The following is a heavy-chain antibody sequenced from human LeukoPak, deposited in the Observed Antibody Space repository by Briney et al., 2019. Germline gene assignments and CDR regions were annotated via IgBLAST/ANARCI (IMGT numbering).Heavy chain of an antibody. D-gene: IGHD1-26*01. CDR2: IFNSGST. J-gene: IGHJ4*02. CDR3: ARNGSKVGAAGPVGGYFDY. CDR1: GGSISSRSFY. V-gene: IGHV4-39*01. Sequence: PSETLSLTCTVSGGSISSRSFYGVWIRQPPGKGLEWRGSIFNSGSTYYNPSLKSRVTISVDTSKKQFSLKVNSVTAADTAVYYCARNGSKVGAAGPVGGYFDYWGRGTLVTVSS.